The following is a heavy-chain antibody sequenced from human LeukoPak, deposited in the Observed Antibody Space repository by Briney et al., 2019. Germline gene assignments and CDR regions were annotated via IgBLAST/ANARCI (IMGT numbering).Heavy chain of an antibody. CDR1: GFTFSSYA. Sequence: GGSLRLSCAASGFTFSSYAMSWVRQAPGKGLEWVSAISGSGGSTYYADSVKGRFTISRDNPKNTLYLQMNSLRAEDTAVYYCARNYDILTGYYSPLLFDYWGQGTLVTVSS. CDR2: ISGSGGST. V-gene: IGHV3-23*01. J-gene: IGHJ4*02. CDR3: ARNYDILTGYYSPLLFDY. D-gene: IGHD3-9*01.